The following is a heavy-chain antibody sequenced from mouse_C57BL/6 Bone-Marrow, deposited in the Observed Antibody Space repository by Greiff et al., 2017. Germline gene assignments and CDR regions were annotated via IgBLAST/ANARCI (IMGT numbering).Heavy chain of an antibody. CDR2: IYPRSGNT. Sequence: VQLQESGAELARPGASVKLSCKASGYTFTSYGISWVKQRTGQGLEWIGEIYPRSGNTYYNEKFKGKATLTADKSSSTAYMELRSLTSEDSAVYFCADSGGNYGAYWGQGTLVTVSA. D-gene: IGHD1-1*02. J-gene: IGHJ3*01. CDR3: ADSGGNYGAY. V-gene: IGHV1-81*01. CDR1: GYTFTSYG.